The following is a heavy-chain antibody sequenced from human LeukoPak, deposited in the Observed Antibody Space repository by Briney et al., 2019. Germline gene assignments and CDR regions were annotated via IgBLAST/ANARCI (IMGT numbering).Heavy chain of an antibody. V-gene: IGHV4-39*07. CDR1: GGSISSSSYY. CDR2: IYYSGST. Sequence: PSETLSLTCTVSGGSISSSSYYWGWIRQPPGKGLEWIGSIYYSGSTYYNPSLKSRVTISVDTSKNQFSLKLSSVTAADTAVYYCARESFYVCHRIFDYWGQGTLVTVSS. J-gene: IGHJ4*02. D-gene: IGHD2-8*01. CDR3: ARESFYVCHRIFDY.